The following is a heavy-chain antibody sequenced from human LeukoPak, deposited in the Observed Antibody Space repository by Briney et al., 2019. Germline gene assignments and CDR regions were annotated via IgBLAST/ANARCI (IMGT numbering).Heavy chain of an antibody. CDR3: ARFSDIVTTNNAY. CDR1: GYTFTNYD. D-gene: IGHD5-12*01. CDR2: MNPNSGNT. V-gene: IGHV1-8*01. J-gene: IGHJ4*02. Sequence: ASVKVSCKASGYTFTNYDVNWVRQATGQGLEWMGWMNPNSGNTGYAQKFQGRVTITRNSSISTAYMELSSLTSEDTAVYCCARFSDIVTTNNAYWGQGTLVTVSS.